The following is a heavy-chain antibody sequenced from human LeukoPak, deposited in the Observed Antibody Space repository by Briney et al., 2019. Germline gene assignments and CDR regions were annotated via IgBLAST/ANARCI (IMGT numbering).Heavy chain of an antibody. CDR1: GFTFSNAW. Sequence: GGSLRLSCAASGFTFSNAWMSWVRQAPGKGLEWVGRIKSKSDGGTADYAAPVKGRFTISRDDSKNTLYLQVNSLKTEDTAVYYCTTSNPLYNSSPWDYWGQGTLVTVSS. D-gene: IGHD6-13*01. J-gene: IGHJ4*02. V-gene: IGHV3-15*01. CDR2: IKSKSDGGTA. CDR3: TTSNPLYNSSPWDY.